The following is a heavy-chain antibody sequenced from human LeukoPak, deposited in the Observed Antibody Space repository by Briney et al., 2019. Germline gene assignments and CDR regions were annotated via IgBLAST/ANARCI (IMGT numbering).Heavy chain of an antibody. J-gene: IGHJ3*02. Sequence: GSLRLSCAASGFTFTTSSMNWVRQPPGKGLEWIGSIYYSGNTYYYPSLKSRVTISVDTSKNQFSLKLSSVTAADTAVYFCARHAPRDYGDYVDIWGQGTMVTVSS. V-gene: IGHV4-39*01. D-gene: IGHD4-17*01. CDR3: ARHAPRDYGDYVDI. CDR2: IYYSGNT. CDR1: GFTFTTSSMN.